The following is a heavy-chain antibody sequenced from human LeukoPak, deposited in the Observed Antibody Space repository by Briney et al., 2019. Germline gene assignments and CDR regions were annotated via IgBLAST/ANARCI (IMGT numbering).Heavy chain of an antibody. V-gene: IGHV3-21*04. J-gene: IGHJ3*02. Sequence: GGSLRLSCAASGFTFSSYSMNWVRQAPGKGLEWVSSVSSSSSYIYYADSVKGRFTISRDDSKNTLYLQMNSLRAEDTAVYYCARAARLDNGFDIWGQGTMVTVSA. D-gene: IGHD1-1*01. CDR1: GFTFSSYS. CDR2: VSSSSSYI. CDR3: ARAARLDNGFDI.